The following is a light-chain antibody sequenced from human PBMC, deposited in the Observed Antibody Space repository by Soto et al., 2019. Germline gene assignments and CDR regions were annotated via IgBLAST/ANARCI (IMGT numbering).Light chain of an antibody. J-gene: IGKJ1*01. V-gene: IGKV3-20*01. CDR2: GAS. CDR1: QSVSSY. Sequence: EIVLTQSPATLSLPPGERATLSCRASQSVSSYLAWYQHKPGRAPRLLTYGASSRATGIPDRFSGSGSGTDFTLTISRLEPEDFAVYYCQQYGSSPAWTFGQGTKV. CDR3: QQYGSSPAWT.